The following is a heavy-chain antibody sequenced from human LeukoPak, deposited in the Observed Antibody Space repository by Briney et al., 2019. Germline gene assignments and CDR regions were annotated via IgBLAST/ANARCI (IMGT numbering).Heavy chain of an antibody. CDR1: GFTFTNFA. CDR3: ARDPPGRGAYYLDY. J-gene: IGHJ4*02. D-gene: IGHD3-16*01. V-gene: IGHV3-30*04. CDR2: IAFDGSEK. Sequence: QSGGSLRLSCVASGFTFTNFALHWVRQAPGKGLEWVALIAFDGSEKYYADSVKGRFTISRDNSKNTLYLQLNSLTSEDTAVYFCARDPPGRGAYYLDYWGQGTLVTVSS.